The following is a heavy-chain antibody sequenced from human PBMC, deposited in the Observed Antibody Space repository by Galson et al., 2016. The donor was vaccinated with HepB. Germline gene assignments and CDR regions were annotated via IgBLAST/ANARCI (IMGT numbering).Heavy chain of an antibody. Sequence: SLRLSCAASGFTFSSHAMHWVRQAPGKGLEWEAIISYKGNNKFYADSVKGRFSISKDISQTRLYLQMNSLRPEDTAVYYCVKGGVWAVPQGFDSWGQGSLVTVSS. CDR3: VKGGVWAVPQGFDS. V-gene: IGHV3-30*18. D-gene: IGHD3-16*01. CDR1: GFTFSSHA. CDR2: ISYKGNNK. J-gene: IGHJ4*02.